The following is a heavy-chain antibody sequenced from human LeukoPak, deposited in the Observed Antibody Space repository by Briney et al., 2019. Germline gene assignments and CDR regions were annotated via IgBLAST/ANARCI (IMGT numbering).Heavy chain of an antibody. CDR1: GDHISSYY. J-gene: IGHJ5*02. CDR2: IYYSGST. V-gene: IGHV4-59*01. CDR3: ARTKWLHFDP. Sequence: SETLSLTCTVSGDHISSYYWSWIRQPPGKGLEWIGYIYYSGSTNYNPSLKSRVTISVDTSKNQFSLKLSSVTAADTAVYYCARTKWLHFDPWGQGTLVTVSS. D-gene: IGHD5-12*01.